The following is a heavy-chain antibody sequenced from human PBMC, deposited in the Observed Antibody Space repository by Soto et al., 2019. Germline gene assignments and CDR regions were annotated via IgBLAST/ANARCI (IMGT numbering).Heavy chain of an antibody. CDR2: INAGNSNT. CDR1: GYTFTSYA. V-gene: IGHV1-3*01. J-gene: IGHJ5*02. Sequence: GASVKVSCKASGYTFTSYAMHWVRQAPGQRLEWMGWINAGNSNTKYSQKFQGRVTITKSTSASTAYMELSSLRSEDTAVYYCARGPLRNWFDTWGQGTLVTVSS. CDR3: ARGPLRNWFDT.